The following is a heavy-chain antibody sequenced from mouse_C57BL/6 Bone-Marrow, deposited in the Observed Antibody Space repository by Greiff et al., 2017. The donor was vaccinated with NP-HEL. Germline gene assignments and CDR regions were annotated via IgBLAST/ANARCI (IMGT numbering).Heavy chain of an antibody. J-gene: IGHJ2*01. CDR1: GFTFSSYA. Sequence: EVMLVESGGGLVKPGGSLKLSCAASGFTFSSYAMSWVRQTPEKRLEWVATISDGGSYTYYPDNVKGRFTISRDNAKNNLYLQMSHLKSEDTAMYYCAREGGPFDYWGQGTTLTVSS. CDR3: AREGGPFDY. CDR2: ISDGGSYT. V-gene: IGHV5-4*03.